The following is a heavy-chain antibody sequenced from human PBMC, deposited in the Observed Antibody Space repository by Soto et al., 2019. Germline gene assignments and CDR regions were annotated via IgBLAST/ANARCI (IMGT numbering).Heavy chain of an antibody. CDR3: AKSPIIAAAGTRYFDL. CDR1: GFTFDDYA. D-gene: IGHD6-13*01. J-gene: IGHJ2*01. V-gene: IGHV3-9*01. CDR2: ISWNSGSI. Sequence: GGSLRLSCAASGFTFDDYAMHWVRQAPGKGLEWVSGISWNSGSIGYADSVKGRFTISRDNAKNSLYLQMNSLRAEDTALYYCAKSPIIAAAGTRYFDLWGRGTLVTVSS.